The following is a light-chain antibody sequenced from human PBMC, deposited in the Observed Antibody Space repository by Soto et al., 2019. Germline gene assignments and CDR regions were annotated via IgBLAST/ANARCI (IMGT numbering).Light chain of an antibody. V-gene: IGKV3-20*01. CDR1: QSVSSSY. CDR3: QQYGSSVYN. Sequence: EIVLTQSPGTLSLSPGERATLSCRASQSVSSSYLAWYQQKPGQAPRLLIYGASSRATGIPDRFSGSGSGTDFTLTISRLEAEDFAVYYCQQYGSSVYNFGQGTKLEIK. CDR2: GAS. J-gene: IGKJ2*01.